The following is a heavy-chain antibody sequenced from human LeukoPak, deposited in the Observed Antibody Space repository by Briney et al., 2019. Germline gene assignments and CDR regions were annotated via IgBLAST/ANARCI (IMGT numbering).Heavy chain of an antibody. CDR3: ARDVDCSSTSCYTRFDP. D-gene: IGHD2-2*02. V-gene: IGHV1-2*02. CDR1: GYTFTGYY. Sequence: EASVKVSCKASGYTFTGYYMHWVRQAPGQGLEWMGWINPNSGGTNYAQKFRGRVTMTRDTSISTAYMELSRLRSDDTAVYYCARDVDCSSTSCYTRFDPWGQGTLVTVSS. J-gene: IGHJ5*02. CDR2: INPNSGGT.